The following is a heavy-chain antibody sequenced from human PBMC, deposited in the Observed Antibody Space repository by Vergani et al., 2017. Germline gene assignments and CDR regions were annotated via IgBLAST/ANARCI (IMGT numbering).Heavy chain of an antibody. J-gene: IGHJ4*02. Sequence: QVQLQESGPGLVKPSQTLSLTCTVSGGSISSGDYYWSWIRQPPGKGLEWIGYIYYSGSTYYNPSLKSRVTISVDTSKNQFSLKLSSVTAADTAVYYCARGLGGWGSYYMIPDYYFDYWGQGTLVTVSS. D-gene: IGHD3-10*01. CDR2: IYYSGST. CDR1: GGSISSGDYY. CDR3: ARGLGGWGSYYMIPDYYFDY. V-gene: IGHV4-30-4*01.